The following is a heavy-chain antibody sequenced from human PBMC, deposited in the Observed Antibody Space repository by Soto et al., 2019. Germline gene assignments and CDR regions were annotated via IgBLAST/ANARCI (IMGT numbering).Heavy chain of an antibody. Sequence: GASVKVSCKASGYAFAGYYRHWLRQSPEQGLEWMGWINPNSGGTNYAQKFQGWVTMTRDTSISTAYMELSRLRSDDTAVYYCARGQRILRYFDWFGRFDPWGQGTLVTVSS. CDR2: INPNSGGT. V-gene: IGHV1-2*04. CDR1: GYAFAGYY. CDR3: ARGQRILRYFDWFGRFDP. J-gene: IGHJ5*02. D-gene: IGHD3-9*01.